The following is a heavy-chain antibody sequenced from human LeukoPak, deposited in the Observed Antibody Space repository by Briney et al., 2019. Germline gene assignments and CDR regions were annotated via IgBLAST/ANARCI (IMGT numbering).Heavy chain of an antibody. CDR3: ASSSSSWYLPLDY. CDR1: GGSSSSCY. Sequence: PSETLSLTCTVSGGSSSSCYWSWIRQPPGKGLEWIGYIYYSGSTNYNPSLKSRVTISVDTSKNQFSLKLSSVTAADTAVYYCASSSSSWYLPLDYWGQGTLVTVSS. CDR2: IYYSGST. J-gene: IGHJ4*02. D-gene: IGHD6-13*01. V-gene: IGHV4-59*01.